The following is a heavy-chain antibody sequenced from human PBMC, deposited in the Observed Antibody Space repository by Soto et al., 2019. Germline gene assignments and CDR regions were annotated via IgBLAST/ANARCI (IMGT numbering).Heavy chain of an antibody. CDR3: ARGGTFAYDTSGYSVY. CDR2: INPKSGGT. CDR1: GYTFSAYY. V-gene: IGHV1-2*02. Sequence: ASEKVSCKTSGYTFSAYYMHWVRQAPGQGLEWMGWINPKSGGTLYAQKFQGRVTMTRDTSISTAYMELSRLRSDDTAVYYCARGGTFAYDTSGYSVYWGQGTLVTV. J-gene: IGHJ4*02. D-gene: IGHD3-22*01.